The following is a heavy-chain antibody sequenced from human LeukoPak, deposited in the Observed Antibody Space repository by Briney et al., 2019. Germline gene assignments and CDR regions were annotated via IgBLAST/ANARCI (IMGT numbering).Heavy chain of an antibody. CDR3: RIAAAGLYYFDY. D-gene: IGHD6-13*01. Sequence: GASVKVSCKASGYTFTSYAISWVRQAPGQGLEWMGGIIPIFGTANYAQKFQGRVTITTDESTSTAYMELSSLRSEDTAVYYCRIAAAGLYYFDYWGQGTLVTVSS. CDR2: IIPIFGTA. J-gene: IGHJ4*02. V-gene: IGHV1-69*05. CDR1: GYTFTSYA.